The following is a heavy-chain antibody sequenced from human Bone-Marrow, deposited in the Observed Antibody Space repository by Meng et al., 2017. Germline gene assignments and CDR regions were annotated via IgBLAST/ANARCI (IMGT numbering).Heavy chain of an antibody. D-gene: IGHD3-10*01. CDR2: IYYSGST. J-gene: IGHJ4*02. CDR3: ARDNVLLWFGEVRREYYFDY. CDR1: GGSVSSGSYY. V-gene: IGHV4-61*01. Sequence: SETLSLTCTVSGGSVSSGSYYWSWIRQPPGKGLEWIGYIYYSGSTNYNPSLKSRVTISVDTSKNQFSLKLSSVTAADTAVYYCARDNVLLWFGEVRREYYFDYWGQGTRVTVAS.